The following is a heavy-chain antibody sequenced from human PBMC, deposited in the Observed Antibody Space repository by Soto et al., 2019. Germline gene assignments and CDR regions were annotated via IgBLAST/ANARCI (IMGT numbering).Heavy chain of an antibody. CDR2: IIPIFGTA. Sequence: SVKVSCKASGVTFSSYAISWVRQAPGQGLEWMGGIIPIFGTANYAQKFQGRVTITADKSTSTAYMELSSLRSEDTAVYYCAREKDDFNWFDPWGQGTLVTVSS. CDR3: AREKDDFNWFDP. J-gene: IGHJ5*02. D-gene: IGHD2-21*02. V-gene: IGHV1-69*06. CDR1: GVTFSSYA.